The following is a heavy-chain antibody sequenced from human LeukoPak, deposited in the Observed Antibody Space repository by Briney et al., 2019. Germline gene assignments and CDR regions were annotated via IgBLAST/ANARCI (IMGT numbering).Heavy chain of an antibody. V-gene: IGHV3-48*03. CDR3: ARRAYQLLFYYYYYMDV. D-gene: IGHD2-2*01. Sequence: GGSLRLSRAASGFTFSSYEMNWVRQAPGKGLEWVSYISSSGSTIYYADSVKGRFTISRDNAKNSLYLQMNSLRAEDTAVYYCARRAYQLLFYYYYYMDVWGKGTTVTISS. J-gene: IGHJ6*03. CDR2: ISSSGSTI. CDR1: GFTFSSYE.